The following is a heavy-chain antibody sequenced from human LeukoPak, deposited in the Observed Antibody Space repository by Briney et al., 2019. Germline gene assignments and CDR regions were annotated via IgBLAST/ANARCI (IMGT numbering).Heavy chain of an antibody. CDR3: ARHGYGDWFDP. CDR2: IYYSGST. J-gene: IGHJ5*02. CDR1: GGSISSYY. D-gene: IGHD5-12*01. Sequence: SETLSLTCTVSGGSISSYYWSWIRQPPGKGLEWIGHIYYSGSTNYNPSLKSRVTISVDTSKNQFSLKLSSVTAADTAVYYCARHGYGDWFDPWGQGTLVTVSS. V-gene: IGHV4-59*01.